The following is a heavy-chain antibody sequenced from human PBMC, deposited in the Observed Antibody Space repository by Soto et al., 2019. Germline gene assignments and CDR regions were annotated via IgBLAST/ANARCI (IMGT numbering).Heavy chain of an antibody. Sequence: VQLVESGGGLVQPGGSLRLSCAASGFTFSSYSMNWVRQAPGKGLEWVSYISSSSSTIYYADSVKGRFTISRDNAKNSLYLQMNSLRDEDTAVYYCARAGYYDFQIGLDYWGQGTLVTVSS. CDR3: ARAGYYDFQIGLDY. CDR1: GFTFSSYS. D-gene: IGHD3-3*01. CDR2: ISSSSSTI. J-gene: IGHJ4*02. V-gene: IGHV3-48*02.